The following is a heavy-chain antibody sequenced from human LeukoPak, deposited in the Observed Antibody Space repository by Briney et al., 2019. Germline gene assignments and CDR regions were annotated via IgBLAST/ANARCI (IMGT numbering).Heavy chain of an antibody. D-gene: IGHD2-15*01. V-gene: IGHV3-30*02. CDR3: AKGQAGFATY. J-gene: IGHJ4*02. CDR1: GFTFSNYG. CDR2: TRYDGSNK. Sequence: GGSLRLSCAASGFTFSNYGIHWVRQAPGKGLEWVAFTRYDGSNKYYADSVKGRFTISRDTSKNSLYMQMDSLRAEDTAVYYCAKGQAGFATYWGQGTLVTVSS.